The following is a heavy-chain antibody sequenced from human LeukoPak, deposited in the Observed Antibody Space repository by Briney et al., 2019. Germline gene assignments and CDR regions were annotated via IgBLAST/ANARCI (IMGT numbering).Heavy chain of an antibody. CDR1: GGSISSYY. J-gene: IGHJ4*02. V-gene: IGHV4-59*01. CDR2: IYYSGST. D-gene: IGHD3-22*01. Sequence: SETLSLTCTVSGGSISSYYWSWIRQPPGKGLEWIGYIYYSGSTNYNPSLKSRVTISVDTSKNQFSLKLSSVTAADTAAYYCARGLNYYDSSGYYRWGQGTLVTVSS. CDR3: ARGLNYYDSSGYYR.